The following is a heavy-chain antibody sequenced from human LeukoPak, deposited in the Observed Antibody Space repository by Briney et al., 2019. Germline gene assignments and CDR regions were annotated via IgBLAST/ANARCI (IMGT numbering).Heavy chain of an antibody. Sequence: PGGSLRLSCAASGFSFESYGMSWVRHVPGKGLEWVSYINWNGGTTDYADSVKGRFTISRDNGMSSLYLQMNSLRAEDTALNYCARDYGSGSYYNGIDYWGQGTLVSVSS. CDR3: ARDYGSGSYYNGIDY. V-gene: IGHV3-20*04. D-gene: IGHD3-10*01. J-gene: IGHJ4*02. CDR1: GFSFESYG. CDR2: INWNGGTT.